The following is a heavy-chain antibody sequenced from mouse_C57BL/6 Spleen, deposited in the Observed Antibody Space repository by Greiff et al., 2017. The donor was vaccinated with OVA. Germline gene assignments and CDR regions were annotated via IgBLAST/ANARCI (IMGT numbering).Heavy chain of an antibody. Sequence: QVHLKQSGAELVRPGASVTLSCKASGYTFTDYEMHWVKQTPVHGLEWIGAIDPETGGTAYNQKFKGKAILTADKSSSTAYMELRSLTSEDSAVYYCARRGYDSPSEWGQGTTLTVSS. CDR3: ARRGYDSPSE. CDR1: GYTFTDYE. CDR2: IDPETGGT. D-gene: IGHD2-4*01. V-gene: IGHV1-15*01. J-gene: IGHJ2*01.